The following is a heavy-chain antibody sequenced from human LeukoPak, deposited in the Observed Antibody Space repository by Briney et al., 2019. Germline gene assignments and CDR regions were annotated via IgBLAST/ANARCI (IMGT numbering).Heavy chain of an antibody. V-gene: IGHV3-53*01. CDR1: GFTVSSNY. Sequence: PGGSMRLSCAASGFTVSSNYMSWVRQAPGKGLEWVSVIYSGGSTYYADSVKGRFTISRDNSKNTLYLQMNSLRAEDTAVYYCAREGEMATGRRGYYFDDWGQGTLVTVSS. CDR3: AREGEMATGRRGYYFDD. CDR2: IYSGGST. D-gene: IGHD5-24*01. J-gene: IGHJ4*02.